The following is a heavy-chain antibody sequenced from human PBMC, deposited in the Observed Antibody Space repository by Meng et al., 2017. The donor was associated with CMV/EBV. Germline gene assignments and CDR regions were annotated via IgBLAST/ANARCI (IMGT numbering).Heavy chain of an antibody. CDR1: GYSFTSYW. CDR2: IYPGDSDT. D-gene: IGHD7-27*01. Sequence: KVSCKGSGYSFTSYWIGWVRQMPGKGLEWMGIIYPGDSDTRYSPSFQGQVTISADKSISTAYLQWSSLKASNTAMYYCARHTHWGALDWFDPWGQGTLVTVSS. V-gene: IGHV5-51*01. J-gene: IGHJ5*02. CDR3: ARHTHWGALDWFDP.